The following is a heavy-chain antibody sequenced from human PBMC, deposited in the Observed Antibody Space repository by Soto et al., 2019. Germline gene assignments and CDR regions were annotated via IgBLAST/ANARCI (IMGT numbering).Heavy chain of an antibody. CDR1: GGSISSGGYY. CDR3: ARGVDSSSWFHYYYYYGMDV. J-gene: IGHJ6*02. CDR2: IYYSGST. Sequence: QVQLQESGPGLVKPSQTLSLTCTVSGGSISSGGYYWSWIRQHPGKGLEWIGYIYYSGSTYYNPYLKSRVTISVDTSKNQFSLKLSSVTAADTAVYYCARGVDSSSWFHYYYYYGMDVWGQGTTVTVSS. D-gene: IGHD6-13*01. V-gene: IGHV4-31*03.